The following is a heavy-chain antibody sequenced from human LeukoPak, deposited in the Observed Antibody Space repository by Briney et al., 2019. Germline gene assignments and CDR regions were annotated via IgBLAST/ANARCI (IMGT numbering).Heavy chain of an antibody. CDR2: VNDRGTGT. J-gene: IGHJ4*02. D-gene: IGHD2/OR15-2a*01. CDR1: GFTFSKYA. V-gene: IGHV3-23*01. CDR3: AKDRSDNSTWYVGSH. Sequence: GGSLRLSCAASGFTFSKYAMSWVRQAPGKGLEWVSTVNDRGTGTYYADSVKGRFTISRDNSKNTLSLQMTSLRAEDTALYYCAKDRSDNSTWYVGSHWGQGTLVTVSS.